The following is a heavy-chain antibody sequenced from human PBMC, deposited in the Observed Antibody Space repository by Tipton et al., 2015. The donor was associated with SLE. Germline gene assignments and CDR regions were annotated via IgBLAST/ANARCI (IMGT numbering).Heavy chain of an antibody. CDR2: ISVGGGST. V-gene: IGHV3-23*01. D-gene: IGHD6-13*01. J-gene: IGHJ3*02. CDR1: GFTFSSYA. Sequence: SLRLSCAASGFTFSSYAMSWVRQAPGKGLEWVSGISVGGGSTYYADSVKGRFTISRDNAKNSLYLQMNSLRAEDTAVYYCARDPASGGWYEGAFDIWGQGTMVTVSS. CDR3: ARDPASGGWYEGAFDI.